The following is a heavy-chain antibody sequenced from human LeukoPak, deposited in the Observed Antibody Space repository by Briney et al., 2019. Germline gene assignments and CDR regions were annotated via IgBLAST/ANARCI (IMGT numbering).Heavy chain of an antibody. J-gene: IGHJ6*02. CDR3: ARQDRGGDYYYYGLDV. V-gene: IGHV5-51*01. Sequence: GESLKISCKGSGYGFTNYWIGWVRQMPGKGLEWMGIIYPGDADTRYSPSFQGQVTFSADKSISTAYLQWSTLKASDTAMYYCARQDRGGDYYYYGLDVWGQGTTVTVSS. D-gene: IGHD3-16*01. CDR2: IYPGDADT. CDR1: GYGFTNYW.